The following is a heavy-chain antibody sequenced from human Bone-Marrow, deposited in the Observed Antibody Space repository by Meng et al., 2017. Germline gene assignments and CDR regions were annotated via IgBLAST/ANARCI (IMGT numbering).Heavy chain of an antibody. CDR3: ARDQGSYYDRYYGMDV. J-gene: IGHJ6*02. CDR2: ISGSGGST. CDR1: GFTFSSYA. D-gene: IGHD3-10*01. Sequence: GESLKISCAASGFTFSSYAMSWVRQAPGKGLEWVSAISGSGGSTYYADSVKGRFTISRDNAKNSLYLQMNSLRAEDTAVYYCARDQGSYYDRYYGMDVWGQGTTVTVSS. V-gene: IGHV3-23*01.